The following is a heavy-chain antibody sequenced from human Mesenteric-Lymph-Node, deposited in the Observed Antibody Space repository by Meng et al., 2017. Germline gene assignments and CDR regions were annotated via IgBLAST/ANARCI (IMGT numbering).Heavy chain of an antibody. CDR1: GFSLTTSGVG. V-gene: IGHV2-5*06. CDR3: AHSVDYDPNFDY. Sequence: HITLNASGPTLVKPTQTLMLTCTFSGFSLTTSGVGVGWIRQPPGKALEWLALIYWDDDKRYGPSLKSRLTITKDTSKNQVVLTLSNMGPVDTATYYCAHSVDYDPNFDYWGQGLLVTVSS. D-gene: IGHD4-17*01. CDR2: IYWDDDK. J-gene: IGHJ4*02.